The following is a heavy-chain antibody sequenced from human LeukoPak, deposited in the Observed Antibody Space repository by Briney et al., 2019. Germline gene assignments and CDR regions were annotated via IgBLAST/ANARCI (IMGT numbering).Heavy chain of an antibody. V-gene: IGHV1-8*01. CDR1: GYTFTSYD. J-gene: IGHJ4*02. D-gene: IGHD3-22*01. Sequence: ASVKVSCKASGYTFTSYDINWVRQATGQGLEWMGWMNPNSGNTGYAQKFQGRVTMTRNTSISTAYMELSSLRSEGTAVYYCATYDSSGYYPDYWGQGTLVTVSS. CDR3: ATYDSSGYYPDY. CDR2: MNPNSGNT.